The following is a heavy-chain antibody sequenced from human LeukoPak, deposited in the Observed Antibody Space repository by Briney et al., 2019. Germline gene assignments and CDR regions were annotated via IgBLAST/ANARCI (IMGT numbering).Heavy chain of an antibody. D-gene: IGHD5-18*01. CDR3: ASASGDGYNYGSLDW. CDR2: ISYDGSNK. CDR1: GFTFSRYA. V-gene: IGHV3-30-3*01. Sequence: QSGGSLRLSCAASGFTFSRYAMHWVRQAPGKGLEWVAVISYDGSNKYYVDSVKGRFTISRDNSKNTLYLQMNSLRAEDTAVYYCASASGDGYNYGSLDWWGQGTLVTVSS. J-gene: IGHJ4*02.